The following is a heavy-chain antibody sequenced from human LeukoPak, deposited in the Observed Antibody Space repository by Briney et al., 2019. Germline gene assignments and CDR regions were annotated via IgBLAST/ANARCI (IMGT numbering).Heavy chain of an antibody. Sequence: SVKVSCKASGGTFSSYAISWVRQAPGQGLEWMGGIIPIFGTANYAQKFQGRVTITADKSTSTAYMELSSLRSEDTAVYYCARVQLGYCSSTSCYGYDYWGQRTLVTVSS. J-gene: IGHJ4*02. D-gene: IGHD2-2*01. CDR1: GGTFSSYA. CDR2: IIPIFGTA. V-gene: IGHV1-69*06. CDR3: ARVQLGYCSSTSCYGYDY.